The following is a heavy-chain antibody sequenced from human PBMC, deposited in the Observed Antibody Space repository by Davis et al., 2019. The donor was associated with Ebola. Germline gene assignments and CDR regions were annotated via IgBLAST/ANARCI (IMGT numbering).Heavy chain of an antibody. CDR3: ARALYSSSWYWFDP. Sequence: AASVKVSCKASGYTFTSYGISWVRQAPGQGLEWMGWINPNSGGTNYAQKFQGWVTMTRDTSISTAYMELSRLRSGDTAVYYCARALYSSSWYWFDPWGQGTLVTVSS. V-gene: IGHV1-2*04. CDR1: GYTFTSYG. CDR2: INPNSGGT. D-gene: IGHD6-13*01. J-gene: IGHJ5*02.